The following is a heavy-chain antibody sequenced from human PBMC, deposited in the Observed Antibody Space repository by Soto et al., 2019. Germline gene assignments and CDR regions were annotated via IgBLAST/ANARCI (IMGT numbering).Heavy chain of an antibody. CDR1: GGSISSGGYY. Sequence: QVQLQESGPGLVKPSQTLSLTCTVSGGSISSGGYYWSWIRQHPGKGLEWIGYIYYSGSTYYNPSLKSRVTISVDTSKNQFSLKLSSVTAADTAVYYCARDTPDCSGGSCYSDHYYYGMDVWGQGTTVTVSS. V-gene: IGHV4-31*03. CDR3: ARDTPDCSGGSCYSDHYYYGMDV. D-gene: IGHD2-15*01. J-gene: IGHJ6*02. CDR2: IYYSGST.